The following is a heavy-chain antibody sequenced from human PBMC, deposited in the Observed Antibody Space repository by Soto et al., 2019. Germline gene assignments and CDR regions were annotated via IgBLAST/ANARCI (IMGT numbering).Heavy chain of an antibody. D-gene: IGHD6-13*01. CDR2: IYPGDSDT. Sequence: GESLKISCKGSGYSFTSYWIGWVRQMPGKGLEWMGIIYPGDSDTRYSPSFQGQVTISADKSISTAYLQWSSLKASDTAMYYCAGLESDSSSWYRWYYYGMDVWGQGTTVTVSS. V-gene: IGHV5-51*01. CDR3: AGLESDSSSWYRWYYYGMDV. CDR1: GYSFTSYW. J-gene: IGHJ6*02.